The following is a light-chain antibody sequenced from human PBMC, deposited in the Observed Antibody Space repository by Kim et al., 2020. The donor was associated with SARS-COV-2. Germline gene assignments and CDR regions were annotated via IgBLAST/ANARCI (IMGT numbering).Light chain of an antibody. CDR2: YDD. CDR3: AAWDDSLDALV. V-gene: IGLV1-36*01. J-gene: IGLJ3*02. Sequence: RQRVTISCSGSTPNTGNNAVSWYQVVPGKAPKLLVYYDDLVPSGISDRFSGSKFGTSASLVISGLRSEDEADYYCAAWDDSLDALVFGGGTQLTVL. CDR1: TPNTGNNA.